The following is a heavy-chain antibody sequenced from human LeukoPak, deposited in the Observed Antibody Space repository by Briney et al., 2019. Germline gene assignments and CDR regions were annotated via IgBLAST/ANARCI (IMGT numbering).Heavy chain of an antibody. J-gene: IGHJ6*03. D-gene: IGHD5-24*01. V-gene: IGHV4-30-2*01. CDR3: ARVRDPYYYYMDV. CDR2: IYHRGTA. CDR1: GGSIGIDDYY. Sequence: SETLSLTCTVSGGSIGIDDYYWTWIRQPPGKGLEWIGYIYHRGTAYYNPALESRVTISVDRSKNQFSLKLTSVTAADTAMFYCARVRDPYYYYMDVWGKGTTVTVSS.